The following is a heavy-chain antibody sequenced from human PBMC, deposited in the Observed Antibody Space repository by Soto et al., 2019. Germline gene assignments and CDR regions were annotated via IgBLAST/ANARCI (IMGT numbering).Heavy chain of an antibody. CDR2: IYYSGST. D-gene: IGHD5-12*01. Sequence: QLQLQESGPGLVKPSETLSLTCTVSGGSISSSSYYWGWIRQPPGKGLEWIGSIYYSGSTYYNPSLKSRVTISVDTSKNPFSLKLSSVTAADTAVYYCARSYRRDGYNYPDAFDIWGQGTMVTVSS. V-gene: IGHV4-39*01. CDR1: GGSISSSSYY. J-gene: IGHJ3*02. CDR3: ARSYRRDGYNYPDAFDI.